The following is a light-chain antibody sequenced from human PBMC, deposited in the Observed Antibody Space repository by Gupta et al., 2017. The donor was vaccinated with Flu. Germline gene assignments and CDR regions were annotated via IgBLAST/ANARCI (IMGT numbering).Light chain of an antibody. Sequence: DIQMTQSPSTLSASVGDRVTITCRASPSISNWLAWYQQKPGKAPKLLIYEASRLESGVPSRFSGSGSGTEFTLTISSLQPGDFATYYCQQYNTFVFTFGPGTKVDVK. CDR2: EAS. J-gene: IGKJ3*01. CDR1: PSISNW. CDR3: QQYNTFVFT. V-gene: IGKV1-5*03.